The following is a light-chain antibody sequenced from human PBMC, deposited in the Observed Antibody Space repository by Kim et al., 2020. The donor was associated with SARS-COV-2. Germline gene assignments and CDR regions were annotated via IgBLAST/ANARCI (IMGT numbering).Light chain of an antibody. CDR3: QQYESYLVT. V-gene: IGKV1-5*03. CDR1: QSISSW. J-gene: IGKJ4*01. CDR2: KAS. Sequence: DIQMTQSPSTLSASVGNRVTVTCRASQSISSWLAWYQQKPGKAPKLLIYKASSLETGVPSRFSGSGSGTEFTLTITSLQPDDFATYYCQQYESYLVTFGGGTKVEIK.